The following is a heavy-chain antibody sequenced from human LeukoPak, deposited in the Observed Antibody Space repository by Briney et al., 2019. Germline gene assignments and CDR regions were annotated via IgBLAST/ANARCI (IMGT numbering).Heavy chain of an antibody. V-gene: IGHV1-8*03. D-gene: IGHD3-22*01. J-gene: IGHJ4*02. CDR1: GYTFTSYD. Sequence: GASVEVSCKASGYTFTSYDINWVRQATGQGLEWMGWMNPNSGNTGYAQKFQGRVTITGNTSISTAYMELSSLRSEDTAVYYCARGRIRYYDSSGYGIDYWGQGTLVTVSS. CDR3: ARGRIRYYDSSGYGIDY. CDR2: MNPNSGNT.